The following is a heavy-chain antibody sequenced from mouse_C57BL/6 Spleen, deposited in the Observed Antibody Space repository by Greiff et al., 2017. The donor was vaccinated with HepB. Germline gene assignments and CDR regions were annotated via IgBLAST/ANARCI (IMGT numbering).Heavy chain of an antibody. CDR1: GYSFTGYY. Sequence: VQLQQSGPELVKPGASVKISCTASGYSFTGYYMNWVKQSPEKSLEWIGEINPSTGGTTYNQKFKAKATLTVDKSSSTAYMQLKSLTSEDSAVYYCASYYGNLAWFAYWGQGTLVTVSA. J-gene: IGHJ3*01. D-gene: IGHD2-1*01. CDR3: ASYYGNLAWFAY. V-gene: IGHV1-42*01. CDR2: INPSTGGT.